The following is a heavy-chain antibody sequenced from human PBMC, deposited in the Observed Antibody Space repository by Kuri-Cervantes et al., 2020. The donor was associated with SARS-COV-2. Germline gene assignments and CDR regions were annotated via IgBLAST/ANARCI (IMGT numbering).Heavy chain of an antibody. CDR3: AREVPGEALDY. V-gene: IGHV4-59*01. J-gene: IGHJ4*02. Sequence: LSCTVSGGSISSYYWSWIRQPPGKGLEWIGYVYYSGSTNYNPSLKSRVTISVNTSKNQFSLKLSSVTAADTAVYYCAREVPGEALDYWGQGTLVTVSS. D-gene: IGHD7-27*01. CDR2: VYYSGST. CDR1: GGSISSYY.